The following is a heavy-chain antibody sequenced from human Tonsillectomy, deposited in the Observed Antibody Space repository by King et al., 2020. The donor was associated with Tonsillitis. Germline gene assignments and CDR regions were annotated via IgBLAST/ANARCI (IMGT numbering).Heavy chain of an antibody. CDR2: ISYDGSNK. CDR1: GFTFSSYG. CDR3: AKDLGRYNWNSETCEDAFDI. Sequence: VQLVESGGGVVQPGRSLRLSCAASGFTFSSYGMHWVRQAPGKGLEWVAVISYDGSNKYYADSVKGRVTISRDNSKDTLYLQMNSLRAEDTAVYYCAKDLGRYNWNSETCEDAFDIWRQGTMITVAS. J-gene: IGHJ3*02. V-gene: IGHV3-30*18. D-gene: IGHD1-7*01.